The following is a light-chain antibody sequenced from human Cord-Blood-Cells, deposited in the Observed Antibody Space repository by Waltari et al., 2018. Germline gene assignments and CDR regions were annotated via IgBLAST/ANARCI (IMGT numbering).Light chain of an antibody. CDR1: SSNIGSNT. Sequence: QSVLTQPPSASGTPGQRVTISCSGSSSNIGSNTVNWYQQLPGTAPKLLIYSTSRRPSGVPDRFSGSKSGTSASLAISGLQSEDEADYYCAAWDDSLNGRVFGTGTKVTVL. CDR2: STS. CDR3: AAWDDSLNGRV. J-gene: IGLJ1*01. V-gene: IGLV1-44*01.